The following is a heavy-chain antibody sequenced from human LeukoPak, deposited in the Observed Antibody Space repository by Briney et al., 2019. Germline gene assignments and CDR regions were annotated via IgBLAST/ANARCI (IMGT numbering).Heavy chain of an antibody. J-gene: IGHJ4*02. V-gene: IGHV4-4*02. CDR2: ISHSAST. CDR1: GVSISSGTW. D-gene: IGHD3-22*01. CDR3: ATRNEYSDSSGFYRFLDF. Sequence: SGTLSLTCVVSGVSISSGTWWSWVRQSPGKGLEWIGEISHSASTNYSPSLKTRLTLSVDKSKSQISLRLTSVTAADTAVYYCATRNEYSDSSGFYRFLDFWGQGTLVTVSS.